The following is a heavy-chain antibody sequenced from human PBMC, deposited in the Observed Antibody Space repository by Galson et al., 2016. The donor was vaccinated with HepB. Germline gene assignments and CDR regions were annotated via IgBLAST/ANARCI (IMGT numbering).Heavy chain of an antibody. CDR1: GFSVSNNY. J-gene: IGHJ4*02. CDR3: ARGGASDASGY. V-gene: IGHV3-53*01. D-gene: IGHD2-21*02. Sequence: SLRLSCAASGFSVSNNYMTWVRQAPGKGLEWVSLIYSGGGTSFADSVKGRFTISRDNSKSTLYLQMNSLRAEDTAVYYGARGGASDASGYRGQGTLVTVSS. CDR2: IYSGGGT.